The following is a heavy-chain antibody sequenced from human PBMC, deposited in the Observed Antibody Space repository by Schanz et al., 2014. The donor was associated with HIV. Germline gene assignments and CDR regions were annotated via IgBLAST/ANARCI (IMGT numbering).Heavy chain of an antibody. D-gene: IGHD3-10*01. CDR3: ARGGEVRGVLITTPYSYSSILDV. CDR2: IKHSGGP. J-gene: IGHJ6*02. V-gene: IGHV4-34*01. Sequence: QVQLQQWGAGLLKPSETLSLTCAVYGGSFSGYYWSWIRQPPGKGLEWIGEIKHSGGPNYNPSLKGRVTMSLTAPKNQSSLKLSSVTAADTAIYYCARGGEVRGVLITTPYSYSSILDVWGQGTTVTISS. CDR1: GGSFSGYY.